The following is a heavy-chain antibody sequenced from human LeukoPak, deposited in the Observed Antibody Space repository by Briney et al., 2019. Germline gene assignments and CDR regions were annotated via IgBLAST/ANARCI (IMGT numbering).Heavy chain of an antibody. J-gene: IGHJ6*02. Sequence: GGSLRLSCAASGFTFSSYDMHWVRQATGKGLEWVSAIGTAGDTYYPGSVKGRFTISRENAKNSLYLQMNSLRAGDTAVYYCARDGANYGSGSYYGMDVWGQGTTVTVSS. V-gene: IGHV3-13*01. D-gene: IGHD3-10*01. CDR2: IGTAGDT. CDR3: ARDGANYGSGSYYGMDV. CDR1: GFTFSSYD.